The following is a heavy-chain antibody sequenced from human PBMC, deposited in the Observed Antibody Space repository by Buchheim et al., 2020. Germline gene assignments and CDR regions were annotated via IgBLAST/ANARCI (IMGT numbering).Heavy chain of an antibody. CDR1: GGSISSGGYY. Sequence: QVQLQESGPGLVKPSQTLSLTCTVSGGSISSGGYYWSWIRQHPGKGLEWIGYIYYSGSTYYNPSLKSRVTISVDTSKNQFSLKLSSVTAADTAVYYCARAVGIVATTNAWYYYYGMDVWGQGTT. CDR2: IYYSGST. D-gene: IGHD5-12*01. CDR3: ARAVGIVATTNAWYYYYGMDV. J-gene: IGHJ6*02. V-gene: IGHV4-31*03.